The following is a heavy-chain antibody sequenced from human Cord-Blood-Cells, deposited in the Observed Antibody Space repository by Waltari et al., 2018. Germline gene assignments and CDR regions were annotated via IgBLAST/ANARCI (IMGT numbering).Heavy chain of an antibody. CDR1: GFTVSSNY. CDR3: ASDSGYSSSWSYDY. CDR2: IYSGGSP. J-gene: IGHJ4*02. D-gene: IGHD6-13*01. Sequence: EVQLVESGGGLIQPGGSLRLSCAASGFTVSSNYMSWVRQAPGKGLEWVSVIYSGGSPYYADSVKGRFTISRDNSKHTLYLQMNSLRAEDTAVYYCASDSGYSSSWSYDYWGQGTLVTVSS. V-gene: IGHV3-53*01.